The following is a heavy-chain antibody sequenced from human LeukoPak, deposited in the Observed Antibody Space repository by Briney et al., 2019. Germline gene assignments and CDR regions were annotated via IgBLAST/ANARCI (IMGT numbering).Heavy chain of an antibody. CDR3: ARRGTDLDY. CDR2: INLSGGAT. Sequence: ASVKVSCKASGYTFTSYYMHWVRQAPGQGLEWMGIINLSGGATNYAQKFQGRVTMTRDTSTSTVYMELSSLRSEDTAVYYCARRGTDLDYWGQGTLVTVSS. CDR1: GYTFTSYY. V-gene: IGHV1-46*01. J-gene: IGHJ4*02.